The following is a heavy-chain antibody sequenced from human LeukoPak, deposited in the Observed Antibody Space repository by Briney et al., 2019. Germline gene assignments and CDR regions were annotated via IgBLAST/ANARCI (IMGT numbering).Heavy chain of an antibody. CDR1: GFTFSGSA. Sequence: GGSLRLSCAASGFTFSGSAMHWVRQAPGKGLEWVSSISSSSSYIYYADSVKGRFTTSRDNAKNSLYLQMNSLRAEDTAVYYCARCLHTRLIDSSSCYGDYWGQGTLVTVSS. CDR2: ISSSSSYI. V-gene: IGHV3-21*01. CDR3: ARCLHTRLIDSSSCYGDY. J-gene: IGHJ4*02. D-gene: IGHD6-13*01.